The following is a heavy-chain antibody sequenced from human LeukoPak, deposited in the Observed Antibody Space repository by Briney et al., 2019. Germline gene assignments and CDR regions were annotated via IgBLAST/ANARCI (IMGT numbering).Heavy chain of an antibody. V-gene: IGHV3-15*01. CDR3: ARRYFDY. CDR2: IKSKADGGTT. CDR1: GFIFRNAW. J-gene: IGHJ4*02. Sequence: GGSLRLSCAASGFIFRNAWMSWVRQAPGKGLEWVGRIKSKADGGTTDYAAPVKGRFTISRDDSKTTLYLQMNSLRAEDTAVYYCARRYFDYWGQGTLVTVSS.